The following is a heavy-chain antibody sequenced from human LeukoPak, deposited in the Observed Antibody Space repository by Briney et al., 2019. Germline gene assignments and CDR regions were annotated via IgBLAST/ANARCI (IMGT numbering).Heavy chain of an antibody. D-gene: IGHD6-19*01. CDR3: ASSLGSQWPNDY. J-gene: IGHJ4*02. CDR1: GLTFSSYA. Sequence: GGSLRLSCAASGLTFSSYAMHWARQAPGKGREWVAVISYDGSNKYYADSVKGRFTISRDNSENTLYVQMNSLRAEDTAVYYCASSLGSQWPNDYWGEGTLVTVSS. CDR2: ISYDGSNK. V-gene: IGHV3-30*04.